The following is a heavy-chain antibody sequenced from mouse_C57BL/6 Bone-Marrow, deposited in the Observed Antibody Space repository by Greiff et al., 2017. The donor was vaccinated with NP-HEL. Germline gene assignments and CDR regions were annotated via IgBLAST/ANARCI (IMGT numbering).Heavy chain of an antibody. CDR1: GYAFSSYW. D-gene: IGHD3-2*02. CDR2: IYPGDGDT. Sequence: QVQLQQSGAELVKPGASVKISCKASGYAFSSYWMNWVKQRPGKGLEWIGQIYPGDGDTNYNGKFKGKATLTADKSSSTAYMLLSSLTSEESAVYFCARGGQLRLQAWFAYWGQGTLVTVSA. CDR3: ARGGQLRLQAWFAY. J-gene: IGHJ3*01. V-gene: IGHV1-80*01.